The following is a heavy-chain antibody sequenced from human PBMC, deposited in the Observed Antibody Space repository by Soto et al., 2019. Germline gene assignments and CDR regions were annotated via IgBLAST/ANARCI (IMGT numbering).Heavy chain of an antibody. CDR3: ARGRVAVDGDDYYYYYGMDV. CDR2: IIPIFGTA. Sequence: QVQLVQSGAEVKKPGSSVKVSCKASGGTFSSYAISWVRQAPGQGLEWMGGIIPIFGTANYEQKFQGRVTITADESTSTAYMELSSLRSEDTAVYYCARGRVAVDGDDYYYYYGMDVWGQGTTVTVSS. J-gene: IGHJ6*02. CDR1: GGTFSSYA. V-gene: IGHV1-69*01. D-gene: IGHD6-19*01.